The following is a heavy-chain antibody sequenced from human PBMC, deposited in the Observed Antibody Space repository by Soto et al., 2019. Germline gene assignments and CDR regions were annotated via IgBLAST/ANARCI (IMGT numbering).Heavy chain of an antibody. V-gene: IGHV3-7*03. CDR1: GLPFISFG. Sequence: EVQLVESGGGLVQPGGSLRPSFAALGLPFISFGWSGVPQAQGRGRGWMANIKYDGSEKYYVDSVKGRLTISRDNAKNSLYLQMNSLRAEDTAVYYCASSPHKDSRPDYWGQGTLVTVSS. CDR3: ASSPHKDSRPDY. D-gene: IGHD3-22*01. CDR2: IKYDGSEK. J-gene: IGHJ4*02.